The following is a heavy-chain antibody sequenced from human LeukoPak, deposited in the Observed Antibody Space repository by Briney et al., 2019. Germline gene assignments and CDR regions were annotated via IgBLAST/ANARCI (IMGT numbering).Heavy chain of an antibody. CDR3: ARGTTSAAAVPEY. CDR2: ISHRGNT. Sequence: SETLSLTCTVSGASISTYYWSWIRQPPGKGLEWIGFISHRGNTNYNPSLKSRITISADTSKNQLSLKLSSVTAADTAIYYCARGTTSAAAVPEYWGQGTLVTVSS. V-gene: IGHV4-59*01. J-gene: IGHJ4*02. D-gene: IGHD6-13*01. CDR1: GASISTYY.